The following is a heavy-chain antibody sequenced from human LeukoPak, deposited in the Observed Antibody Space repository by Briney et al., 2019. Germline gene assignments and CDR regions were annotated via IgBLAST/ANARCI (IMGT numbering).Heavy chain of an antibody. Sequence: GGSLGLSCAASGFTFSSYSMSWVRQAPGKGLEWVSSISSSSSYIYYADSVKGRFTISRDNAKNSLYLQMNSLRDEDTALYYCTSTGILGATTGVGLFDFWGQGTLVTVSS. V-gene: IGHV3-21*04. CDR2: ISSSSSYI. CDR1: GFTFSSYS. CDR3: TSTGILGATTGVGLFDF. D-gene: IGHD1-26*01. J-gene: IGHJ4*02.